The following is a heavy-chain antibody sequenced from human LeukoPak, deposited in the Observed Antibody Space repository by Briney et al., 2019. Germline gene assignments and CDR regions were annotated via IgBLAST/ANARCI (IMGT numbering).Heavy chain of an antibody. CDR3: ARVTSPIAYDWSY. CDR2: INPGDPSV. CDR1: GYSFTDYN. J-gene: IGHJ4*02. V-gene: IGHV1-46*01. D-gene: IGHD5-12*01. Sequence: ASVKVSCKTSGYSFTDYNIHWLRQAPGQGLEWVAIINPGDPSVTYAQNFQGRVIVTRDASTSTVFMQLNSLRSEDTATYYCARVTSPIAYDWSYWGQGTLVTVSS.